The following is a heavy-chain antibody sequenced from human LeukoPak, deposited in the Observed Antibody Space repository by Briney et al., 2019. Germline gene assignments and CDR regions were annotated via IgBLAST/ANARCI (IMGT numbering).Heavy chain of an antibody. CDR3: ARLYVGSSDY. D-gene: IGHD2/OR15-2a*01. V-gene: IGHV3-64*01. CDR1: GFTVSTNY. Sequence: GGSLRLSCAASGFTVSTNYMSWVRQAPGKGLEYVATISSKGGNTYHANSVKARFTVSRDNAKNTLYLQMGSLRAEDTAVYYCARLYVGSSDYWGQGTLVTVSS. CDR2: ISSKGGNT. J-gene: IGHJ4*02.